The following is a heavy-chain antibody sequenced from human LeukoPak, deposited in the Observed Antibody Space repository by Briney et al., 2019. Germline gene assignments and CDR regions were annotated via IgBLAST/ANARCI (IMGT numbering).Heavy chain of an antibody. D-gene: IGHD5-18*01. Sequence: ASVKVSCKASGYTFTGYYMHWVRQAPGQGLERMGIINPSGGSTSYAQKFQGRVTMTRDTSTSTVYMELSSLRSEDTAVYYCARDGPDTAMVREGGYDAFDIWGLGTMVTVSS. CDR2: INPSGGST. J-gene: IGHJ3*02. CDR3: ARDGPDTAMVREGGYDAFDI. V-gene: IGHV1-46*01. CDR1: GYTFTGYY.